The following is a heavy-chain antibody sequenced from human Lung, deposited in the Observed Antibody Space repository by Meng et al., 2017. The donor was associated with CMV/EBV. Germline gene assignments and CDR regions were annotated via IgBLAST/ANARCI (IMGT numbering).Heavy chain of an antibody. J-gene: IGHJ4*02. CDR3: ASSSDIVVVPAAPFDY. CDR2: ISAYNGNT. CDR1: GYTFTSYG. V-gene: IGHV1-18*01. Sequence: ASVKVSXKASGYTFTSYGISWVRQAPGQGLEWMGWISAYNGNTNYAQKLQGRVTMTTDTSTSTAYMELRSLRSDDTAVYYCASSSDIVVVPAAPFDYWGQGXLVTVSS. D-gene: IGHD2-2*01.